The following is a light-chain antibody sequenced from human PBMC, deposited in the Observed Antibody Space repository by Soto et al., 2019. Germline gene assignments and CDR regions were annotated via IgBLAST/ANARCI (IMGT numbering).Light chain of an antibody. V-gene: IGKV2-24*01. Sequence: DIVLTQTPYFSPVTLGQPASISCRSSQSLVHSEGNTYLSWLQQRPGQPPRLLIYKISNRFFGVPDRFSGSGAGTDFTLRISRVEAEDVGIYYCMQVTHFPYTFGQGSKLEI. CDR1: QSLVHSEGNTY. CDR2: KIS. J-gene: IGKJ2*01. CDR3: MQVTHFPYT.